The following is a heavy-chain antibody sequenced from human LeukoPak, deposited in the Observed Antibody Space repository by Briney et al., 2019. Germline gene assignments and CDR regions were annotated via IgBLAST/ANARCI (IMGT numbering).Heavy chain of an antibody. CDR1: GFTVSSNH. V-gene: IGHV3-53*01. Sequence: LSGGSLRLSCAASGFTVSSNHMSWVSQAPGKWMEWVSVIYSGGSTYYADSVKGRLTISRDNSKNTLYLQMNSLRAEDTAVYYCASHSSSWYGFDYWGQGTLVTVSS. D-gene: IGHD6-13*01. CDR2: IYSGGST. CDR3: ASHSSSWYGFDY. J-gene: IGHJ4*02.